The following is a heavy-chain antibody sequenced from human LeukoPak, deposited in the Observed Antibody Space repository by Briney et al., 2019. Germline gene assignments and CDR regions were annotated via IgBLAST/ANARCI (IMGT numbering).Heavy chain of an antibody. D-gene: IGHD3-10*01. V-gene: IGHV3-74*01. CDR2: INEDETTI. Sequence: PGGSLRLSCAASGFTFSSYWMHWVRQAPGKGLVWVSRINEDETTITYADSVKGRFTISRDNAKSTLFLQMSSLRAEDTAVYYCVRGLNGAGDYWGQGTLVTVSS. CDR1: GFTFSSYW. J-gene: IGHJ4*02. CDR3: VRGLNGAGDY.